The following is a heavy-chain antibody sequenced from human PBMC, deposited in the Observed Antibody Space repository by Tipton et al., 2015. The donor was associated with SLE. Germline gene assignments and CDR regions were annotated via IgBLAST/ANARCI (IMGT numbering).Heavy chain of an antibody. CDR3: ARSDFDYYYDMDV. V-gene: IGHV4-59*01. J-gene: IGHJ6*02. Sequence: GLVKPSETLSLTCTVSGGSISSYYWTWIRQPPGKRLEWIAYIYHSGITNYNPSLQSRVTISVDTSKNQFSLRLSSMTAADTALYFCARSDFDYYYDMDVWGQGTTVTVSS. CDR1: GGSISSYY. D-gene: IGHD3/OR15-3a*01. CDR2: IYHSGIT.